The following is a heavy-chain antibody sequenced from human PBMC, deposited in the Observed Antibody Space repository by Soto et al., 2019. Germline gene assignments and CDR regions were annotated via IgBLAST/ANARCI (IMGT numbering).Heavy chain of an antibody. D-gene: IGHD1-26*01. CDR3: ARLIQGASGSPHFDY. V-gene: IGHV5-51*01. J-gene: IGHJ4*02. CDR1: GYSFTSYW. Sequence: GESLKISCKGSGYSFTSYWIGWVRQMPGKGLEWMGIIYPGDSDTRYSPSFQGQVTISADKSISTAYLQWSSLKASDTAMYYCARLIQGASGSPHFDYWGQGTLVTVSS. CDR2: IYPGDSDT.